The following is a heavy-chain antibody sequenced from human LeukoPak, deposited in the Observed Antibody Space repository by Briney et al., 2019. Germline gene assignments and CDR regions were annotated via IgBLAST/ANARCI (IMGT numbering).Heavy chain of an antibody. V-gene: IGHV3-53*01. D-gene: IGHD1-1*01. J-gene: IGHJ6*03. CDR3: ASTTRGGTYYYYMDV. CDR2: IYSGGST. CDR1: GFTVSSNY. Sequence: QPGGSLRLSCAASGFTVSSNYMTWVRQAPGEGLEWVSVIYSGGSTYYADSVKGRFTVSRDNSKNTLYLQMSSLRAEDTAVYYCASTTRGGTYYYYMDVWGKGTTVTISS.